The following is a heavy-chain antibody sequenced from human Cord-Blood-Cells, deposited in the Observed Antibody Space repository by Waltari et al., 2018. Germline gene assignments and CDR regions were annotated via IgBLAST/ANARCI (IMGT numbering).Heavy chain of an antibody. D-gene: IGHD4-17*01. Sequence: EVQLVESGGGLVQPGGSLKLSCAASGFTFSGSAMHWVRQASGKGLEWGGRIRSKANSYATAYAASVKGRFTISRDDSKNTAYLQMNSLKTEDTAVYYCTRPDYGDDYWGQGTLVTVSS. J-gene: IGHJ4*02. CDR1: GFTFSGSA. CDR2: IRSKANSYAT. V-gene: IGHV3-73*02. CDR3: TRPDYGDDY.